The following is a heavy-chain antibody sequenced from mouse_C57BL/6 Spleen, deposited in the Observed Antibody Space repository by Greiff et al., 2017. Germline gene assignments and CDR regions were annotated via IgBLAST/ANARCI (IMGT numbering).Heavy chain of an antibody. CDR3: ERERDGYYAMDY. Sequence: EVQLVESGGGLVKPGGSLKLSCAASGFSFSDYGMHWVRQAPEKGLEWVAYISSGCSTIYYADTVKGRFTISRDNAKNTLFLQMTSMGSEDTAMDYCERERDGYYAMDYWGQGTSVTVSS. CDR2: ISSGCSTI. D-gene: IGHD2-3*01. J-gene: IGHJ4*01. CDR1: GFSFSDYG. V-gene: IGHV5-17*01.